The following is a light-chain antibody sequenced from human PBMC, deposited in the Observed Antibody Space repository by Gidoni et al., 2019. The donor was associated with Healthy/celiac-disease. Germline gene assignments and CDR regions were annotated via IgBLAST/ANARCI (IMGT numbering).Light chain of an antibody. Sequence: EIVLTQSPGTLSLSPGERATLSCRASQSVSSSYLAWYQQKPGQAPRLLIYGASSRATCIPDMFSGSGSGTDFTLTISRLEPEDFAVYYCQQYGSSPGTFGQXTKVEIK. CDR1: QSVSSSY. V-gene: IGKV3-20*01. CDR2: GAS. CDR3: QQYGSSPGT. J-gene: IGKJ1*01.